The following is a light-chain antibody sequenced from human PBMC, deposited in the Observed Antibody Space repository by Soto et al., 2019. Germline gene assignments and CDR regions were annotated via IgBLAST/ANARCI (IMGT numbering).Light chain of an antibody. J-gene: IGKJ2*01. CDR3: QQYNNWPPYT. V-gene: IGKV3-15*01. CDR1: RSVSSN. CDR2: GAS. Sequence: EIVMTQSPATLSVSPGERATLSCRASRSVSSNLAWYQQKPGQAPRLLMYGASTRATGIPARFSGSGSGTEFTLTISSLQSGDFAVYYCQQYNNWPPYTFGQGTKVDIK.